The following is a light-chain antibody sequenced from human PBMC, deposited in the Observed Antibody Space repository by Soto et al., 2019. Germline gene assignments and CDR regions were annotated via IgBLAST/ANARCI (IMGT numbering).Light chain of an antibody. CDR1: QSVSSSY. CDR2: GAS. Sequence: EIVLTQSPVTLSLSPGERASLSCRASQSVSSSYLAWYQQKPGQAPRLLIYGASSRATGIPDRFSGSGSGTDFTLTISRMEPEDFAVYYCQQYGNSRTFGQGTKV. CDR3: QQYGNSRT. V-gene: IGKV3-20*01. J-gene: IGKJ1*01.